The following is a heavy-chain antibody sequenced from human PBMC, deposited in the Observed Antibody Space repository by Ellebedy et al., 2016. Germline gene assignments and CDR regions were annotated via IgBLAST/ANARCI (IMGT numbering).Heavy chain of an antibody. D-gene: IGHD5-12*01. CDR3: ARHSVATMELDY. CDR1: GGSISSYY. V-gene: IGHV4-59*08. CDR2: IYYSGST. Sequence: SETLSLTCTVSGGSISSYYWSWIRQPPGKGLEWIGYIYYSGSTYYNPSLKSRVTISVDTSKNQFSLKLSSVTAADTAVYYCARHSVATMELDYWGQGTLVTVSS. J-gene: IGHJ4*02.